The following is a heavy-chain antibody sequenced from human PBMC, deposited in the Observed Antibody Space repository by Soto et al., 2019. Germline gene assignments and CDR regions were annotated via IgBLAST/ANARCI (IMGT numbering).Heavy chain of an antibody. V-gene: IGHV3-21*01. CDR2: ISSSSSYI. CDR3: AREGVQHGSGPYYYYGMDV. D-gene: IGHD3-10*01. J-gene: IGHJ6*02. Sequence: GGSLRLSCAASGFTFSSYSMNWARQAPGKGLEWVSSISSSSSYIYYADSVKGRFTISRDNAKNSLYLQMNSLRAEDTAVYYCAREGVQHGSGPYYYYGMDVWGQGTTVTVS. CDR1: GFTFSSYS.